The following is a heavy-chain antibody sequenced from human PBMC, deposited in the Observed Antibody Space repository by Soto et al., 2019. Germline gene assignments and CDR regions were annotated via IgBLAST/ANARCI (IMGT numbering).Heavy chain of an antibody. CDR2: IIPIFGTA. CDR1: GGTFSSYA. V-gene: IGHV1-69*13. Sequence: GASVKVSCKASGGTFSSYAISWVRQAPGQGLEWMGGIIPIFGTANYAQKFQGRVTITADESTSKAYMELSSLRSEDTAVYYCAEKTAGYSSGWSHDAFDIWGQGTMVTVSS. J-gene: IGHJ3*02. D-gene: IGHD6-19*01. CDR3: AEKTAGYSSGWSHDAFDI.